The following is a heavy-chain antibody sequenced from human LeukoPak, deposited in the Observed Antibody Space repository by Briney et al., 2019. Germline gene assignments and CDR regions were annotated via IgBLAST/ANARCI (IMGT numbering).Heavy chain of an antibody. CDR2: ISSSSSYI. J-gene: IGHJ4*02. CDR1: GFTFSSYR. Sequence: GGSLRLSCAASGFTFSSYRMNWVRQAPGKGLEWVSSISSSSSYIYYADSVKGRFTISRDNAKNSLYLQMNSLRAEDTAVYYCAKSLFYDSSGQAFDYWGQGTLVTVSS. V-gene: IGHV3-21*04. CDR3: AKSLFYDSSGQAFDY. D-gene: IGHD3-22*01.